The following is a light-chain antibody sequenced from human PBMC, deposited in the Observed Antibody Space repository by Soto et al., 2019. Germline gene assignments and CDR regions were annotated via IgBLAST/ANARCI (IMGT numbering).Light chain of an antibody. V-gene: IGKV4-1*01. CDR3: QQYYAIPYT. CDR1: QSVLFSSNNKNY. J-gene: IGKJ2*01. CDR2: WAS. Sequence: DIVMTQSPDSLAVSLGERATINCKSSQSVLFSSNNKNYLAWYQQKPGQPPKLLIYWASTRKSWVPDRFSGSGSGTDFTLTISSLQAGDVTVYYCQQYYAIPYTFGQGTTLEIK.